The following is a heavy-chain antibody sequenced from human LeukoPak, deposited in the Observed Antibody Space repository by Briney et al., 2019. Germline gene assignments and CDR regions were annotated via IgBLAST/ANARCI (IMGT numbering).Heavy chain of an antibody. CDR3: ARDYGVSVYYQPGRN. D-gene: IGHD3-22*01. J-gene: IGHJ4*02. V-gene: IGHV3-30*04. CDR2: ISYDGSSK. Sequence: GRSLRLSCAASGFTFSSYPMHWVRQAPGKGLEWVAVISYDGSSKYYAESVKGRFTISRDDSKNTLYLQVNRLRADDTAVYYCARDYGVSVYYQPGRNWGQGTLVTVSS. CDR1: GFTFSSYP.